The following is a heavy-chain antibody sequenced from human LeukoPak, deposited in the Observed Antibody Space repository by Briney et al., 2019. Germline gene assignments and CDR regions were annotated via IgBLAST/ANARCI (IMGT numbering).Heavy chain of an antibody. CDR1: GGSISSYY. V-gene: IGHV4-59*12. D-gene: IGHD3-22*01. CDR2: IYYSGST. CDR3: ARLVVITTFDWFDP. J-gene: IGHJ5*02. Sequence: PSETLSLTCTVSGGSISSYYWSWIRQPPGKGLEWIGYIYYSGSTNNNPSLKSRVTISLDTSKNQFSLKLASVTAADTAVYYCARLVVITTFDWFDPWGQGTLVTVSS.